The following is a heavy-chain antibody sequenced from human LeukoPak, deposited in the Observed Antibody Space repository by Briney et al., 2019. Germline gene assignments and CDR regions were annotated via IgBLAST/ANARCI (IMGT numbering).Heavy chain of an antibody. CDR2: IIPIFGTA. J-gene: IGHJ4*02. CDR1: GGTFSSYA. Sequence: SVKVSCKASGGTFSSYAISWVRQAPGQGLEWMGGIIPIFGTANYAQKFQGRVTITADKSTITAYMEMSSLRSEDTAVYYCARDLGYCSGGSCYSGVRDYWGQGTLVTVSS. CDR3: ARDLGYCSGGSCYSGVRDY. D-gene: IGHD2-15*01. V-gene: IGHV1-69*06.